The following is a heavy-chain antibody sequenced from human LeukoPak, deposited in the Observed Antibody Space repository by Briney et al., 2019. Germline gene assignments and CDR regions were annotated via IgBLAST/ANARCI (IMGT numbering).Heavy chain of an antibody. J-gene: IGHJ4*02. CDR3: AKGQLTITTSFDY. V-gene: IGHV3-9*01. CDR1: GFTFDDYA. CDR2: ISWNSGSI. Sequence: GGSLRLSCAASGFTFDDYAMHWVRQAPGKGLEWVSGISWNSGSIGYADSVKGRFTISRDNSQNTLFLQVNSLRPEDTAVYYCAKGQLTITTSFDYWGQGTLVTVSS. D-gene: IGHD4-11*01.